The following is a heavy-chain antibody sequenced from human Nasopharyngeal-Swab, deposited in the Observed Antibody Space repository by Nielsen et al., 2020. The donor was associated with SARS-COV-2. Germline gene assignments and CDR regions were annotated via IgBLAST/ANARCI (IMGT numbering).Heavy chain of an antibody. D-gene: IGHD4-17*01. J-gene: IGHJ6*02. CDR2: ISSSSSYI. CDR3: ARDSRGYGDYVCYYGMDV. Sequence: WIRQPPGKGLEWVSSISSSSSYIYYADSVKGRFTISRDNAKNSLYLQMNSLRAEDTAVYYCARDSRGYGDYVCYYGMDVWGQGTTVTVSS. V-gene: IGHV3-21*01.